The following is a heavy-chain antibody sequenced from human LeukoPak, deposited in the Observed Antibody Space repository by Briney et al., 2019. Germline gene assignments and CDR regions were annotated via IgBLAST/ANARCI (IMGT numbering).Heavy chain of an antibody. J-gene: IGHJ4*02. Sequence: GGSLRLSCAASGFTVSSNYMSWVRQAPGKGLEWVSVIYSGGSTYYADSVKGRFTISRDNSKNTLYLQMNSLRAEDTAVYYCATPGPYDSSGYIDDYWGQGTLATVSS. CDR2: IYSGGST. CDR3: ATPGPYDSSGYIDDY. D-gene: IGHD3-22*01. V-gene: IGHV3-53*01. CDR1: GFTVSSNY.